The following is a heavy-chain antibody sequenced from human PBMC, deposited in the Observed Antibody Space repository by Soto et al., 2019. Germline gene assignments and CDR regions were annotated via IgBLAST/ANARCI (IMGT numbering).Heavy chain of an antibody. J-gene: IGHJ4*02. CDR3: ARKFRGFGVVIMRSLDF. CDR2: INHSGST. D-gene: IGHD3-3*01. CDR1: GGSFSGYY. V-gene: IGHV4-34*01. Sequence: SETLSLTCAVYGGSFSGYYWSWIRQPPGKGLEWIGEINHSGSTNYNPSLKSRVTISVDTSKNQFSLKLSSVTAADTAVYYCARKFRGFGVVIMRSLDFWGQGSSVIVSS.